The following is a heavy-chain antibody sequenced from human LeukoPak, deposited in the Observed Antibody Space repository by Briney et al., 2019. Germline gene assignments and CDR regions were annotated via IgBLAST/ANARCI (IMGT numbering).Heavy chain of an antibody. CDR2: ISGSGGST. J-gene: IGHJ6*03. V-gene: IGHV3-23*01. D-gene: IGHD3-3*01. Sequence: GGSLRLSCAASGFTFSSYAMSWVRQAPGKGLEWVSAISGSGGSTYYADSVKGRFTISRDNSKNTLYLQMNSLRAEDTAVYYCAKAGGVDNYYYYYYMGVWGKGTTVTVSS. CDR1: GFTFSSYA. CDR3: AKAGGVDNYYYYYYMGV.